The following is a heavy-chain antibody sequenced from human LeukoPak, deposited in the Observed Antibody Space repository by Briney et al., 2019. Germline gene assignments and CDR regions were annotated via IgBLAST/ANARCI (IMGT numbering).Heavy chain of an antibody. J-gene: IGHJ5*02. V-gene: IGHV1-2*02. CDR2: INPNSGGT. D-gene: IGHD2-2*01. Sequence: ASVKVSCKASGYTFTGYYMHWVRQAPGQGLEWMGWINPNSGGTNYAQKFQGRVTITRDTSISTAYMELSRLRSDDTAVYYCARGLWAIYVVPAAYNWFDPWGQGTLVTVSS. CDR3: ARGLWAIYVVPAAYNWFDP. CDR1: GYTFTGYY.